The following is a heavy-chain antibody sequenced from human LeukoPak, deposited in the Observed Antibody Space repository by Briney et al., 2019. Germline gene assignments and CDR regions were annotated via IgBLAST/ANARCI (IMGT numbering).Heavy chain of an antibody. V-gene: IGHV3-23*01. CDR1: GFTFSSYA. D-gene: IGHD2-2*02. J-gene: IGHJ6*02. CDR3: AKSPPVPAAIRLYYYGMDV. Sequence: PGGSLRLSCAASGFTFSSYAMSWVRQAPGKGLEWVSAISGSGGSTYYADSVKGRFTISRDNSKNTLYLQMNSLRAEDTAVYYCAKSPPVPAAIRLYYYGMDVWGQGTTVTVSS. CDR2: ISGSGGST.